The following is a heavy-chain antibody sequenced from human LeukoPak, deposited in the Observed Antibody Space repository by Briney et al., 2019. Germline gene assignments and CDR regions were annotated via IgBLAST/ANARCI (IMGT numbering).Heavy chain of an antibody. J-gene: IGHJ6*02. D-gene: IGHD4-17*01. CDR2: IYYSGST. V-gene: IGHV4-39*07. Sequence: SETLSLTCTVSGGSISSYYWGWIRQPPGKGLEWIGIIYYSGSTYYNPSLKSRVTISVDMSKNQFSLKLTSVTAADTAVYYCARDSTVTPYYYYGMDVWGQGTTVTVSS. CDR3: ARDSTVTPYYYYGMDV. CDR1: GGSISSYY.